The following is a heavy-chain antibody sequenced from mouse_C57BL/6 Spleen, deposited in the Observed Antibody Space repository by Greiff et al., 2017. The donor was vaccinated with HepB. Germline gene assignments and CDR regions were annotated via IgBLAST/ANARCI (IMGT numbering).Heavy chain of an antibody. D-gene: IGHD2-4*01. CDR1: GYTFTSYW. V-gene: IGHV1-64*01. Sequence: QVQLKQPGAELVKPGASVKLSCKASGYTFTSYWMHWVKQRPGQGLEWIGMIHPNSGSTNYNEKFKSKATLTVDKSSSTAYMQLSSLTSEDSAVYYCARWHYDYDDGAMDYWGQGTSVTVSS. CDR3: ARWHYDYDDGAMDY. CDR2: IHPNSGST. J-gene: IGHJ4*01.